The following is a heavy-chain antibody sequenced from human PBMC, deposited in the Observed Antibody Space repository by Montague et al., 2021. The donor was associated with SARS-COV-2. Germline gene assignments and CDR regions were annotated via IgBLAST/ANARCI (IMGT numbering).Heavy chain of an antibody. Sequence: CAISGDSVARNRACWDEVRQAPSRGFEFVGRTYYRSKWQNDYAVSVRSRITINPDTSKNQFSLHLNSVTPEDTAVYYCSRGTLRFGMDVWGQGTTVTVSS. V-gene: IGHV6-1*01. J-gene: IGHJ6*02. D-gene: IGHD4-17*01. CDR1: GDSVARNRAC. CDR2: TYYRSKWQN. CDR3: SRGTLRFGMDV.